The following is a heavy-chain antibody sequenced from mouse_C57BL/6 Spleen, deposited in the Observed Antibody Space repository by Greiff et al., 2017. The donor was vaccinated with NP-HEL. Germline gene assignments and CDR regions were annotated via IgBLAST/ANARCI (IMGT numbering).Heavy chain of an antibody. D-gene: IGHD2-14*01. V-gene: IGHV1-80*01. CDR3: ARSGVRREDFDV. J-gene: IGHJ1*03. Sequence: QVQLQQSGAELVKPGASVKISCKASGYAFSSYWMNWVKQRPGKGLEWIGQIYPGDGDTNYNGKFKGKATLTADKSSSTAYMQLSSLTSEDSAVYFCARSGVRREDFDVWGTGTTVTVSS. CDR2: IYPGDGDT. CDR1: GYAFSSYW.